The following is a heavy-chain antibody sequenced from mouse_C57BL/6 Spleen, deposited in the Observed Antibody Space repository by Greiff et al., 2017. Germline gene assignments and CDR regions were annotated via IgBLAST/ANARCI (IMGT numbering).Heavy chain of an antibody. CDR2: ISYDGSN. CDR3: ARGPLYYGSSLGYFDD. D-gene: IGHD1-1*01. V-gene: IGHV3-6*01. CDR1: GYSITSGYY. Sequence: EVQLQESGPGLVKPSQSLSLTCSVTGYSITSGYYWNWIRQFPGNKLECMGYISYDGSNNYNPSHKILIPITRDTTTNQFFLKLNSVTTEDTATYSCARGPLYYGSSLGYFDDWGQGTTLTVAS. J-gene: IGHJ2*01.